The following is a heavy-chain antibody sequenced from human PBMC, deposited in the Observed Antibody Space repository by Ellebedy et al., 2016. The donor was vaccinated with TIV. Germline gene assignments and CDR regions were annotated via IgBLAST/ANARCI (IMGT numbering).Heavy chain of an antibody. CDR3: VRDLRRGYHATTGFNYYFDH. D-gene: IGHD1-26*01. J-gene: IGHJ4*02. V-gene: IGHV3-7*03. CDR2: IKQDESEK. CDR1: GFTFSSYW. Sequence: GGSLRLSXAVSGFTFSSYWMGWVRQAPGKGLEWVATIKQDESEKHYVDSVKGRFTISRDNAQNSLYLQMNSLRDEDTAVYYCVRDLRRGYHATTGFNYYFDHWGQGTLVTVSS.